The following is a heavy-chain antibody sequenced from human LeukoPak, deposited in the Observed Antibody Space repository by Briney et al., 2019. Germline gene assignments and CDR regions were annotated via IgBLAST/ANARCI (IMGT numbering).Heavy chain of an antibody. CDR2: IYGGGST. CDR1: GFTVTTNY. CDR3: ARRISSNWSLDY. D-gene: IGHD6-13*01. Sequence: GGSLRLSCAASGFTVTTNYMSWVRQAPGKGLEWVSVIYGGGSTYYADSVKGRFTISRDNSKNTLYLQMNSLRAEDTAVYYCARRISSNWSLDYWGQGTLVTVSS. V-gene: IGHV3-53*01. J-gene: IGHJ4*02.